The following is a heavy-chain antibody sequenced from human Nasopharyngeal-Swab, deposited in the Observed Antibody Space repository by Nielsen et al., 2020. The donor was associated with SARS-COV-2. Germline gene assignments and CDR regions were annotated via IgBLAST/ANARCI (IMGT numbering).Heavy chain of an antibody. J-gene: IGHJ4*02. CDR3: ARVFRWGAFDY. Sequence: WVRQAPGQGLEWMGRINPNSGGTNYAQKFRGRVTMTRDTSTSTVYMELSSLRSEDTAVYYCARVFRWGAFDYWGQGTLVTVSS. D-gene: IGHD3-16*01. V-gene: IGHV1-2*06. CDR2: INPNSGGT.